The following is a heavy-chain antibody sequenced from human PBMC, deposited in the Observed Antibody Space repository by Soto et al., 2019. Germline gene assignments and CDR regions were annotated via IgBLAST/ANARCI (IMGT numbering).Heavy chain of an antibody. Sequence: GASVKVSCKASGYTFTSYGISWVRQAPGQGLEWMGWISAYNGNTNYAQKLQGRVTMTTDTSTSTAYMELRSLRSDDTAVCYCAREIAAAGSMALDYWGQGTLVTVSS. CDR2: ISAYNGNT. CDR3: AREIAAAGSMALDY. J-gene: IGHJ4*02. V-gene: IGHV1-18*04. D-gene: IGHD6-13*01. CDR1: GYTFTSYG.